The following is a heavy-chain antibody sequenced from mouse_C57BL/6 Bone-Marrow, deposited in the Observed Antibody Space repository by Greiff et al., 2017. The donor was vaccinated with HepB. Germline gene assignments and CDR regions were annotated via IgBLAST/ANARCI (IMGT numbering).Heavy chain of an antibody. CDR3: ASLGFDYDEDGFDY. CDR1: GFTFSSYA. D-gene: IGHD2-4*01. V-gene: IGHV5-4*03. CDR2: IREVGSST. Sequence: EVNVVESGGGLVKPGGSLKLSCAASGFTFSSYAMSWVRQTPEKRLRWVATIREVGSSTSYPDNVRGRFTISRDNAKNNLYLQMSHLKSEDTAMYYCASLGFDYDEDGFDYWGQGTTLTVSS. J-gene: IGHJ2*01.